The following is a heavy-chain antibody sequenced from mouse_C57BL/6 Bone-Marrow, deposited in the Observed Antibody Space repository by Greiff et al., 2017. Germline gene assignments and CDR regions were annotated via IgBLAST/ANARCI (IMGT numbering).Heavy chain of an antibody. CDR2: IYPRSGNT. J-gene: IGHJ3*01. CDR1: GYTFTSYG. V-gene: IGHV1-81*01. Sequence: VKLMESGAELARPGASVKLSCKASGYTFTSYGISWVKQRTGQGLEWIGEIYPRSGNTYYNEKFKGKATLTADKSSSTAYMELRSLTSEDSAVYFCAVLRYQFAYWGQGTLVTVSA. D-gene: IGHD1-1*01. CDR3: AVLRYQFAY.